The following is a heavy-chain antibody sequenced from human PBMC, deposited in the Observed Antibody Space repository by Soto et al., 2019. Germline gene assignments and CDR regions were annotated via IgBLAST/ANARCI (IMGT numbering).Heavy chain of an antibody. V-gene: IGHV3-48*02. CDR2: ISSSSSTI. D-gene: IGHD2-15*01. CDR3: ARVGVYCSGGSCYWDYYYYGMDV. J-gene: IGHJ6*01. CDR1: GFTFSSYS. Sequence: EVQLVESGGGLVQPGGSLRLSCAASGFTFSSYSMNWVRQAPGKGLEWVSYISSSSSTIYYADSVKGRFTISRDNAKNSLYLQMNSLRDEDTAVYYCARVGVYCSGGSCYWDYYYYGMDVW.